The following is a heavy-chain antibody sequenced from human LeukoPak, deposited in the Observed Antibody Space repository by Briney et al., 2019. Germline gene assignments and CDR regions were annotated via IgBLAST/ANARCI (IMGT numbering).Heavy chain of an antibody. V-gene: IGHV4-30-4*01. J-gene: IGHJ4*02. D-gene: IGHD3-22*01. CDR1: GGSISSGDYY. CDR2: IYYSGCT. CDR3: ARDSDSSGYYLFDY. Sequence: SETLSLTCTVSGGSISSGDYYWSWIRQPPGKGLEWIGYIYYSGCTYYNPSLKSRVTISVDTSKNQFSLKLSSVTAADTAVYYCARDSDSSGYYLFDYWGQGTLVTVSS.